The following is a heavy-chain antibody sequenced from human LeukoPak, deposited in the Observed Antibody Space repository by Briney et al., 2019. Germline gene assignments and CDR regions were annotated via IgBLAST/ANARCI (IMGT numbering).Heavy chain of an antibody. V-gene: IGHV4-59*01. CDR1: GGSISSYY. CDR2: IYYGGST. D-gene: IGHD6-6*01. Sequence: SETLSLTCTVSGGSISSYYWSWIRQPPGKGLEWIGYIYYGGSTNYNPSLKSRVTISVDTSKNQFSLKLSSVTAADTAVYYCAGRDLENSSIAARLADYWGQGTLVTVSS. CDR3: AGRDLENSSIAARLADY. J-gene: IGHJ4*02.